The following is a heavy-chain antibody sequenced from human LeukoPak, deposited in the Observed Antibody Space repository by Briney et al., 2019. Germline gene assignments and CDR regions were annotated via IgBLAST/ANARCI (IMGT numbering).Heavy chain of an antibody. CDR3: ARDASKEIVGAMSSYYYYYMDV. D-gene: IGHD1-26*01. CDR1: GYTFTSYG. V-gene: IGHV1-18*01. CDR2: ISAYNGNT. J-gene: IGHJ6*03. Sequence: ASVKVSCKASGYTFTSYGISWVRQAPGQGLEWMGWISAYNGNTNYAQKLQGRVTMTTDTSTSTAYMELRSLRSDDTAVYYCARDASKEIVGAMSSYYYYYMDVWGKGTTVTVSS.